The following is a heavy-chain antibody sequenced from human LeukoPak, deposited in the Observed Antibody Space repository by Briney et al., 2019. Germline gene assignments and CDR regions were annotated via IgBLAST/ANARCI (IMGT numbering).Heavy chain of an antibody. CDR2: ISYDGSNK. CDR1: GFTFSNYG. V-gene: IGHV3-30*18. Sequence: GGSLRLSCAASGFTFSNYGMYWVRQAPGQGLEWVAVISYDGSNKYYADSVKGRFTISRDNSKNTLYLQMNSLRAEDTAVYYCAKCGTGSNFDYWGQGMLVTVSS. J-gene: IGHJ4*02. D-gene: IGHD2-15*01. CDR3: AKCGTGSNFDY.